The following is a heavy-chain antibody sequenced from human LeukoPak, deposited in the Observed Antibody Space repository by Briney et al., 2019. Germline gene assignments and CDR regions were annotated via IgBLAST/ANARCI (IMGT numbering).Heavy chain of an antibody. V-gene: IGHV1-18*01. CDR1: GYTFTSYG. CDR2: ISAYNGNT. J-gene: IGHJ4*02. D-gene: IGHD2-21*01. Sequence: ASVKVSCKASGYTFTSYGISWVRQAPGQGLEWMGWISAYNGNTNYAQKFQGRVTMTRNTSISTAYMELSSLRSEDTAVYYCARIIGGARGYWGQGTLVTVSS. CDR3: ARIIGGARGY.